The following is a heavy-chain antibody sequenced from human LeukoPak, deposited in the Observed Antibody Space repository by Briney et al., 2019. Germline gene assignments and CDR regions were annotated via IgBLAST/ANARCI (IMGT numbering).Heavy chain of an antibody. Sequence: GGSLRLSCSASGFTFSSYAMHWVRQAPGKGLEYVSAISSNGGSTYYADSVKGRFTISRDNSKNTLYLQMNSLRAEDTAVYYCARDGRASSGYDYRPYYYYGMDVWGQGTTVTVSS. D-gene: IGHD5-12*01. CDR3: ARDGRASSGYDYRPYYYYGMDV. V-gene: IGHV3-64*04. CDR1: GFTFSSYA. J-gene: IGHJ6*02. CDR2: ISSNGGST.